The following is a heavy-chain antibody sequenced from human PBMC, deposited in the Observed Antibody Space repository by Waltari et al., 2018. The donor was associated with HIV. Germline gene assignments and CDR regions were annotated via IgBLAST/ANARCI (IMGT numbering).Heavy chain of an antibody. D-gene: IGHD5-18*01. CDR3: ARAPTTSLSLIQGF. CDR1: GFTFKNYG. V-gene: IGHV3-30*03. Sequence: VESGGDVVQPGRSLRLSCSASGFTFKNYGRHWVRQTPGNGLEWVAFVSFDSSDCYYADSVKGRFTVSRDNSKNTLFLQMDNLKSEDTALYYCARAPTTSLSLIQGFWGQGTLVTVSS. J-gene: IGHJ4*02. CDR2: VSFDSSDC.